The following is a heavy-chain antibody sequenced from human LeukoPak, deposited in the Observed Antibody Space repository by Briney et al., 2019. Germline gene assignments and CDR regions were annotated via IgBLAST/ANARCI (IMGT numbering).Heavy chain of an antibody. CDR1: GGSISSYY. V-gene: IGHV4-59*08. Sequence: SETLSLTCTVSGGSISSYYWSWIRQPPGKGLEWIGYIYYSGSTNYNPSLKSRVTISVDTSKNQFSLKLSSVTAADTAVYYCARNPDSGSYYDIPYYFDYWGQGTLVTVSS. J-gene: IGHJ4*02. CDR3: ARNPDSGSYYDIPYYFDY. D-gene: IGHD1-26*01. CDR2: IYYSGST.